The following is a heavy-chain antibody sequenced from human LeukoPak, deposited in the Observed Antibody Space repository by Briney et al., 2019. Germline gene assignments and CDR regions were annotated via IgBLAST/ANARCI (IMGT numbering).Heavy chain of an antibody. Sequence: SETLSLTCSVSGGSIANNGYYWAWIRQPPGKGKEWIASMLYTGNTYYSSSLRSRVTISVDTSRNQFSLRLTSVTAADTAIFYCAGHTDYNGRRFFQRWGQGTPVIVSP. D-gene: IGHD3-10*01. CDR2: MLYTGNT. J-gene: IGHJ1*01. V-gene: IGHV4-39*01. CDR3: AGHTDYNGRRFFQR. CDR1: GGSIANNGYY.